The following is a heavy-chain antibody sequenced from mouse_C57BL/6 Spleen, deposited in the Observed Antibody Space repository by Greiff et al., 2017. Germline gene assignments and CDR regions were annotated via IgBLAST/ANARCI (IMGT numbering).Heavy chain of an antibody. CDR3: AREGDYYGSSYKYFDV. Sequence: VQLQQSGPELVKPGASVKISCKASGYTFTDYYMYWVKQSHGKSLEWIGDINPNNGGTSYNQKFKGKATLTVDKSSSTAYMELRSLTSEDSAVYYCAREGDYYGSSYKYFDVWGTGTTVTVSS. CDR2: INPNNGGT. D-gene: IGHD1-1*01. CDR1: GYTFTDYY. V-gene: IGHV1-26*01. J-gene: IGHJ1*03.